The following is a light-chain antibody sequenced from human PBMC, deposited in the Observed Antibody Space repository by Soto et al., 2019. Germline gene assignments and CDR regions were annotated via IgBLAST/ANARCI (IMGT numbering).Light chain of an antibody. Sequence: DIQMTQSPSTLSASVGDRVTITCRASQSISSWLAWYQQKPGKAPKLLIYDASSLESGVPSRFSGSGSGTEFTLTISRLQPDDFATYYCQQYNGTFGQGTKVEIK. CDR1: QSISSW. CDR3: QQYNGT. J-gene: IGKJ1*01. CDR2: DAS. V-gene: IGKV1-5*01.